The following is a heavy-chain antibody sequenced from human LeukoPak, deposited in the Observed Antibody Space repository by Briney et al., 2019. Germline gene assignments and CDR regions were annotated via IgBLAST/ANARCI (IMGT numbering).Heavy chain of an antibody. J-gene: IGHJ4*02. Sequence: SETLSLTCAVYGGSFSGYYWSWIRQPPGKGLEWIGEINHSGSTNYNPSLKSRVTISVDTSKNQFSLKLSSVTAADTAVYYCARFGTTVVTPGCYFDYWGQGTLVTVSS. CDR1: GGSFSGYY. D-gene: IGHD4-17*01. V-gene: IGHV4-34*01. CDR3: ARFGTTVVTPGCYFDY. CDR2: INHSGST.